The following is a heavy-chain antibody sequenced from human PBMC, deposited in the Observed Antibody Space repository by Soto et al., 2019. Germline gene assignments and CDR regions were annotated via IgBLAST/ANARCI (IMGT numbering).Heavy chain of an antibody. Sequence: PVGSLRLSCAASVFTFSSYAMSWVRQSPGKGLEWVSAISGSGGSTYYADSVKGRFTISRDNSKNTLYLQMNSLRAEDTAVYYCAKVGVALAASYGMHVWGQATTVTLSS. CDR3: AKVGVALAASYGMHV. CDR1: VFTFSSYA. V-gene: IGHV3-23*01. CDR2: ISGSGGST. D-gene: IGHD6-19*01. J-gene: IGHJ6*02.